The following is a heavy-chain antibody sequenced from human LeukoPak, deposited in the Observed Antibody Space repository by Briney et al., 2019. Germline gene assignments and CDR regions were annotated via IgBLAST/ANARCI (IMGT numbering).Heavy chain of an antibody. D-gene: IGHD3-3*02. CDR3: ARDHVVLAPGGYYYHYMDV. Sequence: SVKVSCKASKGTFNNYAISWVRQAPGQGLEWMGGIIPIFGIANYAQKFQGRVTITADESTSTAYMELSSLRSEDTAVYYCARDHVVLAPGGYYYHYMDVWGKGTTVTVSS. CDR2: IIPIFGIA. V-gene: IGHV1-69*13. CDR1: KGTFNNYA. J-gene: IGHJ6*03.